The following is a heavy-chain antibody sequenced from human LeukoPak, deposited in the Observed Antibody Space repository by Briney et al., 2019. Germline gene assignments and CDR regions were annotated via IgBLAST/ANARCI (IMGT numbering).Heavy chain of an antibody. CDR3: ARGVGGWYWAGSLNWFDP. V-gene: IGHV4-4*02. J-gene: IGHJ5*02. Sequence: PSETLSLTCAVSGGSISSSNWWSWVRQPPGKGLEWIGEIYHSGSTNYNPSLKSRVTISVDTSKNQFSLKLSSVTAADTAVYYCARGVGGWYWAGSLNWFDPWGQGTLVTVSS. CDR2: IYHSGST. D-gene: IGHD6-19*01. CDR1: GGSISSSNW.